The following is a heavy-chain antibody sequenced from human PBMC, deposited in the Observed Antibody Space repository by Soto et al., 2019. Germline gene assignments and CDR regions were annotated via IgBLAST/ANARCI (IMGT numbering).Heavy chain of an antibody. Sequence: PGESLKISCNGSGYSFSNDWIAWVRQMPWKGLEWMGIIFPADSDTKYSPSFQGQVTISADKSISTAYLQWSSLKASDTAMYYCASSVVVPSTMNYFDFWGQGSLVTVSS. D-gene: IGHD2-15*01. CDR3: ASSVVVPSTMNYFDF. J-gene: IGHJ4*02. V-gene: IGHV5-51*01. CDR1: GYSFSNDW. CDR2: IFPADSDT.